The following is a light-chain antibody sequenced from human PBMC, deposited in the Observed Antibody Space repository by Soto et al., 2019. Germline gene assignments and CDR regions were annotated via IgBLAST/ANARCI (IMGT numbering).Light chain of an antibody. J-gene: IGKJ1*01. CDR3: QQYDIWPPT. CDR2: GAS. Sequence: EIALTPPLGTRPLSGSERATPTCTPSQSVSSSYLAWYQQKPGQAPRLLIYGASSRATGIPDRFTGSGSGTEFILTISSLQSEDFAVYYCQQYDIWPPTFGQGTKVDIK. V-gene: IGKV3-20*01. CDR1: QSVSSSY.